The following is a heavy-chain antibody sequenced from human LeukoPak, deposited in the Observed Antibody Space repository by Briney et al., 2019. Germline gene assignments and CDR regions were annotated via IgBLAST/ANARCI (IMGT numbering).Heavy chain of an antibody. CDR2: TSDRGDYA. J-gene: IGHJ4*02. CDR1: GFTFSSYS. V-gene: IGHV3-23*01. CDR3: AKKAQYDGHYPLDY. Sequence: GGSLRLSCAASGFTFSSYSMSWVRQAPGKGLEWVSGTSDRGDYAYYADSVKGRFTISRDTSKNTLYLQMNSLRAEDTALYFCAKKAQYDGHYPLDYWGQGILVTVSS. D-gene: IGHD4/OR15-4a*01.